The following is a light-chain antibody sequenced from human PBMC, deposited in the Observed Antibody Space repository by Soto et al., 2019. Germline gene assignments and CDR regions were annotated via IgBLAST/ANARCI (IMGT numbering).Light chain of an antibody. V-gene: IGKV1-5*01. CDR3: QQYNSYPWT. Sequence: IQMTQSPSTLSASVGDGVTIACRASQSISSWLAWYQQKPGKALQLLIYDASSLQSGVPSRFSGTGSGTEFTLTISSLQPDDFAGYYCQQYNSYPWTFGQGTKVEI. CDR1: QSISSW. J-gene: IGKJ1*01. CDR2: DAS.